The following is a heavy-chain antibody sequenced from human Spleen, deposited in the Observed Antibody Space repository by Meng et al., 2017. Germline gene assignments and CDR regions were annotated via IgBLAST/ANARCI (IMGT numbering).Heavy chain of an antibody. CDR3: ARGSVGGDFDP. CDR2: ISTYNGNT. D-gene: IGHD2-2*01. Sequence: QVQLVQSGSELRKPGASVKVSCKASGYTLTNYAINWLRQAPGQGLEWMGWISTYNGNTNYAQKFQDRVTMTTDRSTSTAYMELRSLKSDDTAVYYCARGSVGGDFDPWGQGTLVTVSS. V-gene: IGHV1-18*01. CDR1: GYTLTNYA. J-gene: IGHJ5*02.